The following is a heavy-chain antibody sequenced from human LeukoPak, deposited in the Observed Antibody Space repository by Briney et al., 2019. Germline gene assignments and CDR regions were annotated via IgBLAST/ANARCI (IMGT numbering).Heavy chain of an antibody. V-gene: IGHV1-2*02. CDR3: AREEYCSSTSCYTDGGGEYYYYYSMDV. CDR1: GYTFTGYY. Sequence: GASVKVSCKASGYTFTGYYMHWVRQAPGQGLEWMGWINPNSGGTNYAQKFQGRVTMTRDTSISTAYMELSRLRSGDTAVYYCAREEYCSSTSCYTDGGGEYYYYYSMDVWGQGTTVTVSS. D-gene: IGHD2-2*02. CDR2: INPNSGGT. J-gene: IGHJ6*02.